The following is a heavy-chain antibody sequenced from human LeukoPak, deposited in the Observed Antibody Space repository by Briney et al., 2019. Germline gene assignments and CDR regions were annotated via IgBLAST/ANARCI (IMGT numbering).Heavy chain of an antibody. CDR1: GGTFSSYA. V-gene: IGHV1-69*13. Sequence: GASVTVSCKASGGTFSSYAISWVRQAPGQGLEWMGGIIPIFGTANYAQKFQGRVTITADESTSTAYMELSSLRSEDTAVYYCARGDCSSTSCYARIFFGLNYYYYYGMDVWGQGTTVTVSS. CDR3: ARGDCSSTSCYARIFFGLNYYYYYGMDV. CDR2: IIPIFGTA. J-gene: IGHJ6*02. D-gene: IGHD2-2*01.